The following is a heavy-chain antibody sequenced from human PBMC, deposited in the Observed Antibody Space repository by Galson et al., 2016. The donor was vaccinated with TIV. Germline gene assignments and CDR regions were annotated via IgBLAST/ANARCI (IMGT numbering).Heavy chain of an antibody. Sequence: SETLSLTCSVSGGSITSFYWSWIRQPPGKGLEWIGYIYFDGSTIYNPSLQSRVTVSVDTARNEFSLTLRSVTAADTAVYYCARANACGGACYYFDFWGQGTLVTVSS. CDR1: GGSITSFY. J-gene: IGHJ4*02. D-gene: IGHD2-21*02. CDR2: IYFDGST. V-gene: IGHV4-59*01. CDR3: ARANACGGACYYFDF.